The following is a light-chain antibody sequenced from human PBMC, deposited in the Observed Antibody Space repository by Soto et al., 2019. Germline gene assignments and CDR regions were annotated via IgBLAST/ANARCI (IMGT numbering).Light chain of an antibody. CDR3: QQYGSSPLT. CDR2: GAS. V-gene: IGKV3-20*01. Sequence: EVVLTQSPGTLSLSPGEGATLSCRASQSVSSSYLAWYQQKAGQAPRLLIFGASSRASGIPDRFSGSGSGTDFTLTISRLEPEDFAMYYRQQYGSSPLTFGGGTKVDIK. J-gene: IGKJ4*01. CDR1: QSVSSSY.